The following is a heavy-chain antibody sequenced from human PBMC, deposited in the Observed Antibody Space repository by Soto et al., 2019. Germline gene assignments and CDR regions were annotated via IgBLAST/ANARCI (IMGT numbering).Heavy chain of an antibody. J-gene: IGHJ4*02. CDR2: ISGGGETI. D-gene: IGHD3-10*01. Sequence: QVQLVQSGGGLVKPGGSLRLSCAASGFIFSDLYMTWLRQAPGKGLEWLSYISGGGETIHDADSVKGRFTVSRDNARRSLYLQMNSLRAEETAVYYCASDPYYYASGHCGKGTLVTVSS. CDR3: ASDPYYYASGH. V-gene: IGHV3-11*01. CDR1: GFIFSDLY.